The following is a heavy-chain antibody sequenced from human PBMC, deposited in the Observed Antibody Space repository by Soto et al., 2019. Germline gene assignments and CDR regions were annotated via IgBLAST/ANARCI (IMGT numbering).Heavy chain of an antibody. Sequence: SETLSLTCTVSGGSISSGGYYWSWIRQHPGKGLEWIGYIYYSGSTYYNPSLKSRVTISVDTSKNQFSLKLSSVTAADTAVYYCARVMVRGVIIPSYFDYWGQGTLVTVSS. J-gene: IGHJ4*02. CDR1: GGSISSGGYY. D-gene: IGHD3-10*01. V-gene: IGHV4-31*03. CDR2: IYYSGST. CDR3: ARVMVRGVIIPSYFDY.